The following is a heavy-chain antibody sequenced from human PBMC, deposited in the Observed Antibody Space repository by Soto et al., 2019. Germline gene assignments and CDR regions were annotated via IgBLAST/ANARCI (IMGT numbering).Heavy chain of an antibody. CDR3: AADNLVGYGYLKRAVYAFDI. CDR2: IVVGSGNT. J-gene: IGHJ3*02. CDR1: GFTFTSSA. Sequence: ASVKVSCKASGFTFTSSAMQWVRQARGQRLEWIGWIVVGSGNTNYAQKFQERVTITRDMSTSTAYMELSSLRSEDTAVYYCAADNLVGYGYLKRAVYAFDISGQGTMVIVS. D-gene: IGHD4-17*01. V-gene: IGHV1-58*02.